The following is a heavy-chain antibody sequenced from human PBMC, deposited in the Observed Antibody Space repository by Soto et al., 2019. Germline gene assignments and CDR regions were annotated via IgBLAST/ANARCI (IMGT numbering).Heavy chain of an antibody. Sequence: SETLSLTCAVYGGSFSGYYWSWIRQPPGRGLEWIGEINHSGTTNNNPSLKSRVTISVDTSKNQFSLKVSSVTAADTAVYYCARGTVVVSENYYTSCFDPWCQGTLVTVSS. J-gene: IGHJ5*02. CDR2: INHSGTT. CDR3: ARGTVVVSENYYTSCFDP. V-gene: IGHV4-34*01. CDR1: GGSFSGYY. D-gene: IGHD3-10*01.